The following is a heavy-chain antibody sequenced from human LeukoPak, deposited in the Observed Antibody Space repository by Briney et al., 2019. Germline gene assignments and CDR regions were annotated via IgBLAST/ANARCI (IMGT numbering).Heavy chain of an antibody. V-gene: IGHV3-7*01. CDR3: ARDPRGSEYSHFDS. CDR1: GFSLGSYY. CDR2: IKQDGSEK. Sequence: PGGSLRLSCAASGFSLGSYYMSWVRQAPGKGLEWVANIKQDGSEKHYVVSVKGRFTISRDNSKNSLYLKMSSQRAEDTAVYYCARDPRGSEYSHFDSWGQGTLVTVSS. J-gene: IGHJ4*02. D-gene: IGHD3-10*01.